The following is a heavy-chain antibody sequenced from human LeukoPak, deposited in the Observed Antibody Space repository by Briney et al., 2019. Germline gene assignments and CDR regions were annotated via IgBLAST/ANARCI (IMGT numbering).Heavy chain of an antibody. D-gene: IGHD3/OR15-3a*01. CDR2: IYSSGTT. Sequence: PSETLSLTCVVSGVSLHRSFWTWVRQPPGKGLEWIGRIYSSGTTDYSPSLQSRLTISIHTSKHQFSLRLASMTAAHTAVYFCGRRPAVDGPIDNWGQGILVAV. J-gene: IGHJ4*02. CDR3: GRRPAVDGPIDN. CDR1: GVSLHRSF. V-gene: IGHV4-59*01.